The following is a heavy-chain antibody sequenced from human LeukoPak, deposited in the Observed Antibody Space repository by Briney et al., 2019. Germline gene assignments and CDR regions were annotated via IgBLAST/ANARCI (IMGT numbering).Heavy chain of an antibody. J-gene: IGHJ4*02. V-gene: IGHV3-7*01. D-gene: IGHD3-10*01. CDR1: GFTLGTFY. Sequence: GGSLRLSCAASGFTLGTFYMAWVRQTPGKGLEWVANIKPDGYEKNYVDSVKGRFTISRDNAKNSLYLQMSGLRFEDTAVYYCVRDHYGYLDYWGQGTLVTVSS. CDR2: IKPDGYEK. CDR3: VRDHYGYLDY.